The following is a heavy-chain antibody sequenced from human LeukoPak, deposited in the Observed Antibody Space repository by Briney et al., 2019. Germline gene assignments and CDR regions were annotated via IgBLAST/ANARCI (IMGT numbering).Heavy chain of an antibody. D-gene: IGHD3-10*01. Sequence: GGTLRLSCAASGFTLSSNYMSWGRQAPGKGLEWASFIYSAGRTYYADSVKGRFTISRDNSKNTLYLQMNSLRAGDTAVYSCARSYYASYWGQGTLVTVSS. CDR1: GFTLSSNY. CDR2: IYSAGRT. V-gene: IGHV3-66*01. J-gene: IGHJ4*02. CDR3: ARSYYASY.